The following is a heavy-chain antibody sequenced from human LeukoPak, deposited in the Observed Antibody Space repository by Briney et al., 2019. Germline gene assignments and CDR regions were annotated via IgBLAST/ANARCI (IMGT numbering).Heavy chain of an antibody. CDR2: MNPNSGNT. Sequence: GASVKVSCKASGYTFTGYYMHWVRQAPGQGLEWMGWMNPNSGNTGYAQKFQGRVTMTRNTSISTAYMELSSLRSEDTAVYYCARYAISSWYSPYYYGMDVWGQGTTVTVSS. J-gene: IGHJ6*02. CDR3: ARYAISSWYSPYYYGMDV. V-gene: IGHV1-8*02. D-gene: IGHD6-13*01. CDR1: GYTFTGYY.